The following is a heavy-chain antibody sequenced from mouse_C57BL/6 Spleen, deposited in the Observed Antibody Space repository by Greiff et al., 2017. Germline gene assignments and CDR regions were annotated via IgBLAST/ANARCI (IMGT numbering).Heavy chain of an antibody. D-gene: IGHD2-13*01. Sequence: QVQLQQPGPELVKPGASVKISCKASGYAFSSSWMNWVKQRPGQGLEWIGQIYPADGDTNYNGKFKGKATLTADKSSSTAYMQLSSLTSEDSAVYVCARVDYSYYSAMDYWGQGTSVTVSS. CDR2: IYPADGDT. J-gene: IGHJ4*01. V-gene: IGHV1-82*01. CDR1: GYAFSSSW. CDR3: ARVDYSYYSAMDY.